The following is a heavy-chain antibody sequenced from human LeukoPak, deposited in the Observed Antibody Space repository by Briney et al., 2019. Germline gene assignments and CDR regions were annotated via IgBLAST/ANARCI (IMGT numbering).Heavy chain of an antibody. CDR1: GFTFSSYA. J-gene: IGHJ4*02. Sequence: GGSLRLSCAASGFTFSSYAMHWVRQAPGKGLEWVAVISYDGSNKYYADSVKGRFTISRDNSKNTLYLQMNSLRAEDTAVYYCARAPVGGSYEYYFDYWGQGTLVTVSS. V-gene: IGHV3-30-3*01. D-gene: IGHD1-26*01. CDR3: ARAPVGGSYEYYFDY. CDR2: ISYDGSNK.